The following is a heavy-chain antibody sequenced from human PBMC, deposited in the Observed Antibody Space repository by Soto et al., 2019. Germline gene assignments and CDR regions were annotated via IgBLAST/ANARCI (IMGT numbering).Heavy chain of an antibody. J-gene: IGHJ3*02. CDR3: VKNSQSRPDVVNEVFYI. CDR1: GLTFRNYP. Sequence: EVQLLESGGGLEQPGGSLRLSCIGSGLTFRNYPMSWVRQVPGKGLEWVAGISGSGGTTDYADSVKGRFTISRDNSKDTMFLQRNSLRVEDTALYYCVKNSQSRPDVVNEVFYIWGQGTTVIVSS. V-gene: IGHV3-23*01. CDR2: ISGSGGTT. D-gene: IGHD2-15*01.